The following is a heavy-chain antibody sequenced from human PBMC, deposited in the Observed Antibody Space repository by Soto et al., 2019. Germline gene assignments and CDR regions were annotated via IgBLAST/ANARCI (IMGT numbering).Heavy chain of an antibody. CDR2: INTAGTTT. CDR1: GFSFSTYW. J-gene: IGHJ4*02. CDR3: GGGGGDYGDYLDY. D-gene: IGHD4-17*01. Sequence: ELQLVESGGGLVQPGGSLRLSCVASGFSFSTYWMHWVRQAPGKGLVWVSRINTAGTTTPYADSVTGRFTISRDNAKNTLYLQMNSLRAEEPAVYYCGGGGGDYGDYLDYWGQGALVTVSS. V-gene: IGHV3-74*01.